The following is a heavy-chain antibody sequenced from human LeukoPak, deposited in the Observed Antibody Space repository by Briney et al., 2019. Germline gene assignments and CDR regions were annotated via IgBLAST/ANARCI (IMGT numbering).Heavy chain of an antibody. D-gene: IGHD3-22*01. V-gene: IGHV1-69*13. J-gene: IGHJ3*02. Sequence: GASVKVSCKASGGTFSSYAISWVRQAPGQGLEWMGGIIPIFGTANYAQKFQGRVTITADESTSTAYMELSSLRSEDTAVYYCASQYYSDSSGYPRGDAFDIWGQGTTVTVSS. CDR1: GGTFSSYA. CDR2: IIPIFGTA. CDR3: ASQYYSDSSGYPRGDAFDI.